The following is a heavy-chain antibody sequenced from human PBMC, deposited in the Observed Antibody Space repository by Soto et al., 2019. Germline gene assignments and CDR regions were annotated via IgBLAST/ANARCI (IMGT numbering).Heavy chain of an antibody. CDR2: INHSGST. V-gene: IGHV4-34*01. CDR3: ARAPQIVAMGRPFDY. CDR1: GGSFSGYS. D-gene: IGHD5-12*01. Sequence: SETLSLTCAVDGGSFSGYSWNWIRQPPGKGLEWIGEINHSGSTNYNPSLKSRVTISLDTSKNQFSLRLTSLTAADTAVYFCARAPQIVAMGRPFDYWGQGILVTVSS. J-gene: IGHJ4*02.